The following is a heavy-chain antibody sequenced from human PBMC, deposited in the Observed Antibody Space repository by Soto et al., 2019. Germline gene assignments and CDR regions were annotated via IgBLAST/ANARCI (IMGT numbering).Heavy chain of an antibody. V-gene: IGHV4-34*01. CDR1: GGSFSGYY. CDR2: INHSGNT. Sequence: SEPLSLTCAVYGGSFSGYYWSCIRQLPGKGLDWIGEINHSGNTNYKPSHKSRVTISVDTTKNQFSLQLSSVTAADTAVYYCARGEAQSLRFLFDPWGQGTLVTAPQ. CDR3: ARGEAQSLRFLFDP. J-gene: IGHJ5*02. D-gene: IGHD3-3*01.